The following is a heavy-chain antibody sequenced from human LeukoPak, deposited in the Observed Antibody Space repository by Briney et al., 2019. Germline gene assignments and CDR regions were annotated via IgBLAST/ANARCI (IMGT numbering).Heavy chain of an antibody. CDR3: AKTRPLDSSSWSHGDY. J-gene: IGHJ4*02. CDR1: GFTFSSYS. CDR2: ITASGTAM. D-gene: IGHD6-13*01. Sequence: GGSLRLSCAASGFTFSSYSMNWVRQAPGKGLEWVSHITASGTAMFYADSVKGRFTISRDNAKNSLYLQMNSLRDEDTAVYYCAKTRPLDSSSWSHGDYWGQGTLVTVSS. V-gene: IGHV3-48*02.